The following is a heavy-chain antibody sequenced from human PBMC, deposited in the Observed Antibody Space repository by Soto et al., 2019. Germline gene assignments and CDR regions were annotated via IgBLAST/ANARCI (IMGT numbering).Heavy chain of an antibody. V-gene: IGHV1-18*04. CDR2: ISTYNGNT. J-gene: IGHJ3*02. Sequence: QIQLVQSGAEVKKPGASVKVSCKASGYMFGNYGIIWVRQAPGQGLEWMAWISTYNGNTNYAQKLQGRVTMTPDPSTSTAYMELRSLRSDDTAVYYCARDLLPMTGTSNDAFVIWGQGTMVTVSS. D-gene: IGHD1-1*01. CDR1: GYMFGNYG. CDR3: ARDLLPMTGTSNDAFVI.